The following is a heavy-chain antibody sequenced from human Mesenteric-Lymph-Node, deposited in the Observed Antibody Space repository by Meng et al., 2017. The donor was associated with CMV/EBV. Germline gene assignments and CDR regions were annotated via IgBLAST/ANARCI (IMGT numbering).Heavy chain of an antibody. D-gene: IGHD3-22*01. J-gene: IGHJ4*02. Sequence: SETLSLTCTVSGGSISSGTYYWSWIRQPPGKGLEWIGYIYYSGSTNYNPSLKSRVTMSIDTSKNQFSLKLSSVTAADTAVYYCATVLSSGYSDYWGQGTLVTVSS. CDR2: IYYSGST. CDR1: GGSISSGTYY. V-gene: IGHV4-61*01. CDR3: ATVLSSGYSDY.